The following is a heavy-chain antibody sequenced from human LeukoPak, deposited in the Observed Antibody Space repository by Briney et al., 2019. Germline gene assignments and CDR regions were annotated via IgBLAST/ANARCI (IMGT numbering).Heavy chain of an antibody. D-gene: IGHD2-8*01. J-gene: IGHJ4*02. CDR3: ARDGGYCTKGVCYLDY. V-gene: IGHV3-21*01. CDR1: GFTFRGYS. CDR2: ISSYNDYI. Sequence: GGSLRLSCAASGFTFRGYSMNWVRQAPGKGLEWVSSISSYNDYIYYADSVKGRFTISRDNAKNSLYLEMNSLRAEDTAVYYCARDGGYCTKGVCYLDYWGQGTLVTASS.